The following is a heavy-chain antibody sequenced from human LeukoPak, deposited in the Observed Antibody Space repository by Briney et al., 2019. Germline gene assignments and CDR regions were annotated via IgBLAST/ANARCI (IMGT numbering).Heavy chain of an antibody. D-gene: IGHD4-23*01. CDR1: GYSISSSYY. CDR2: IYYSGST. V-gene: IGHV4-61*01. J-gene: IGHJ6*03. CDR3: AREVTNYYYYYMDV. Sequence: PSETLSLTCTVSGYSISSSYYWSWIRQPPGKGLEWIGYIYYSGSTNYNPSLKSRVTISVDTSKNQFSLKLSSVTAADTAVYYCAREVTNYYYYYMDVWGKGTTVTVSS.